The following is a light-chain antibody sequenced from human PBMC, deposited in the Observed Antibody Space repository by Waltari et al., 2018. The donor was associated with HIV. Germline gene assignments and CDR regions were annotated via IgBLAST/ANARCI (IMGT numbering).Light chain of an antibody. J-gene: IGKJ1*01. CDR1: RDIVNY. CDR2: DAS. V-gene: IGKV1-33*01. Sequence: DIQMTQSPSFLSASVGDRITITCQASRDIVNYLSWYQQKPGKAPKVLIYDASNLETGVSSRFSGSGFVTDFTLTISSLQPEDIATYYCQQYDHLPPWTFGQGTKVEIK. CDR3: QQYDHLPPWT.